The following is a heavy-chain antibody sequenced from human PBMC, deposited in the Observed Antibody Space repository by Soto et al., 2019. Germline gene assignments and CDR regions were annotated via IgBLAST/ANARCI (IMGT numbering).Heavy chain of an antibody. V-gene: IGHV4-59*01. D-gene: IGHD4-17*01. J-gene: IGHJ4*02. Sequence: ETLSLTCTVSGGYITNYYWSWIRQPPGKGLEWIGYIFYSGNTNYNPSLRSRVTISVDTSKNQFSLRLSSVTAADTAVYYCARDSGYGDPFDYWGQGTLVTVSS. CDR3: ARDSGYGDPFDY. CDR2: IFYSGNT. CDR1: GGYITNYY.